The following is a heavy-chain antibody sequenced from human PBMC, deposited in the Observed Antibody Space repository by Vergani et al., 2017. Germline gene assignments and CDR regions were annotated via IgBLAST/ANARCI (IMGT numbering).Heavy chain of an antibody. Sequence: EVQLVESGGGLVKPGGSLRLSCAASGFTFSSYSMNWVRQAPGKGLEWVSSISSSSSYIYYADSVKGRFTISRDSSKNTLYLQMNSLRAEDTAVYYCAKGAGSYSNWXFDLWGRGTLVTVSS. D-gene: IGHD1-26*01. CDR1: GFTFSSYS. V-gene: IGHV3-21*04. J-gene: IGHJ2*01. CDR3: AKGAGSYSNWXFDL. CDR2: ISSSSSYI.